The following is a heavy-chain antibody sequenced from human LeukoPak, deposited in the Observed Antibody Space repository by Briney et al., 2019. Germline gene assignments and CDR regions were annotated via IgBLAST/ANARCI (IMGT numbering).Heavy chain of an antibody. V-gene: IGHV4-4*02. D-gene: IGHD4-23*01. J-gene: IGHJ3*02. CDR2: IYHSGST. CDR3: ARGYGDNSGAFDI. CDR1: GGSIRSSNW. Sequence: SETLSLTCAVSGGSIRSSNWWSWVRQSPGKGLEWIGDIYHSGSTNYNPSLKSRVTISVDKSENQLSLKLTSVTAADTAVYYCARGYGDNSGAFDIWGQGTMVAVSS.